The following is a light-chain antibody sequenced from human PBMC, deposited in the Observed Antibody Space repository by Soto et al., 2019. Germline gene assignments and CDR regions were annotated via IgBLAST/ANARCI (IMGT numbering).Light chain of an antibody. CDR3: QQTYSPPFT. V-gene: IGKV1-39*01. CDR2: AAS. J-gene: IGKJ3*01. CDR1: QRITNS. Sequence: DIQMTQSPSSLSASVGDRVTIPCRASQRITNSLNWYQQKPGRAPNLLIYAASSLQRGAPSRFSGSGSGTDFTLTISSLQPDDFAPYYCQQTYSPPFTFGPGTKVDI.